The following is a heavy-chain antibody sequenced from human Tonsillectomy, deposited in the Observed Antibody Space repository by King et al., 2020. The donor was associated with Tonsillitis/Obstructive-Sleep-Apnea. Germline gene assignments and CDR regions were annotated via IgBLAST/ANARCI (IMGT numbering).Heavy chain of an antibody. D-gene: IGHD7-27*01. Sequence: VQLVESGGGLVKPGGSLRLSCAASGFTFSNAWMNWVRQAPGKGLEWVGRIKRKIDGGTTDYAAPVKGRFTISRDDSKNTLYLQMNSLKSEDTAVYYCAAELGISPTHYSYGMDVWGQGTTVTVSS. J-gene: IGHJ6*02. CDR2: IKRKIDGGTT. CDR3: AAELGISPTHYSYGMDV. V-gene: IGHV3-15*07. CDR1: GFTFSNAW.